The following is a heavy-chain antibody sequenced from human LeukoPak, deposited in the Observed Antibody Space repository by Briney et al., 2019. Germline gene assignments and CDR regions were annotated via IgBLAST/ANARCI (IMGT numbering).Heavy chain of an antibody. J-gene: IGHJ4*02. CDR3: ARDLAGPYYYDSSGVDY. V-gene: IGHV1/OR15-1*04. D-gene: IGHD3-22*01. CDR1: GYIFTDYY. CDR2: INPNSGGT. Sequence: ASVKVSCKASGYIFTDYYMHWVRQAPGQELGWMGRINPNSGGTNYAQKFQGRVTMTRDTSISTAYMELSRLRSDDTAVYYCARDLAGPYYYDSSGVDYWGQGTLVTVSS.